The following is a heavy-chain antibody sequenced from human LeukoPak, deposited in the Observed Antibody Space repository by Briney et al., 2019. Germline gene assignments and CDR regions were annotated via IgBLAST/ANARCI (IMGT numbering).Heavy chain of an antibody. CDR2: MNPNSGNT. J-gene: IGHJ4*02. V-gene: IGHV1-8*01. CDR3: ARGSQTHLSYFDY. Sequence: ASVKVSCKASGYTFTSYDINWVRQATGQGLEWMGWMNPNSGNTGYAQKFQGRVTMTRNTSISTAYMELSSLRSEDTAVYFCARGSQTHLSYFDYWGQGTLVTVSS. CDR1: GYTFTSYD.